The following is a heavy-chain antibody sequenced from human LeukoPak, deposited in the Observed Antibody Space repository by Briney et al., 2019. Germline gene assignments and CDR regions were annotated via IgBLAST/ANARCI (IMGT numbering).Heavy chain of an antibody. CDR2: ISSNGGNT. V-gene: IGHV3-64D*06. Sequence: GGSLRLSCSASGFTLSTYAMHWVRRAPGKGLEYVSGISSNGGNTYYADSVKGRFTISRDNSKNTLYLQMSSLRGEDTAVYYCVKERTSGWYDFDYWGQGTLVTVSS. J-gene: IGHJ4*02. CDR3: VKERTSGWYDFDY. D-gene: IGHD6-19*01. CDR1: GFTLSTYA.